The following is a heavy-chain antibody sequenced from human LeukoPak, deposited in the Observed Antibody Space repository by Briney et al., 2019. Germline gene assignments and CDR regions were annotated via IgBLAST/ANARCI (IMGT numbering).Heavy chain of an antibody. CDR3: ARGGGYCSSTSCYELWYFDL. Sequence: KPSETLSLTCTVSGGSISSYYWSWIRQPAGKGLEWIGRIYTSGSTNFNPSLKSRATMSVDTSKNQFSLKLSSVTAADTAVYYCARGGGYCSSTSCYELWYFDLWGRGTLVTVSS. V-gene: IGHV4-4*07. J-gene: IGHJ2*01. CDR2: IYTSGST. D-gene: IGHD2-2*01. CDR1: GGSISSYY.